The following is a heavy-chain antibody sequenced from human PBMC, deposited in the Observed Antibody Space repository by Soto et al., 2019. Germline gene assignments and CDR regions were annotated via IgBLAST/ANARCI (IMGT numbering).Heavy chain of an antibody. CDR1: GGTFRTYA. D-gene: IGHD6-19*01. CDR2: IIPIFGTV. Sequence: QVQLLQSGAEVKKPGSSVRVSCEASGGTFRTYAINWVRQAPGQGLEWMGEIIPIFGTVNYAQKFQGRVTITADESTTTVYMDLRSLRSEDTAVYYCAKGAVAGTPTSYYYYGMDVW. CDR3: AKGAVAGTPTSYYYYGMDV. J-gene: IGHJ6*01. V-gene: IGHV1-69*12.